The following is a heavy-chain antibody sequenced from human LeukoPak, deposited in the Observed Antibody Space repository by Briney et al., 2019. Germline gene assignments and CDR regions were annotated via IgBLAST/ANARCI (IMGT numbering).Heavy chain of an antibody. Sequence: SETLSLTCSVSGGSISSYYWSWIRQPPGRGLEWIGYIYYSGSTNYNPSLKSRVTISVDTSENQLSLKLSSVTAADTALYYCARAHTSSWYMDYWGQGTLVTVSS. CDR2: IYYSGST. CDR3: ARAHTSSWYMDY. D-gene: IGHD6-13*01. CDR1: GGSISSYY. J-gene: IGHJ4*02. V-gene: IGHV4-59*01.